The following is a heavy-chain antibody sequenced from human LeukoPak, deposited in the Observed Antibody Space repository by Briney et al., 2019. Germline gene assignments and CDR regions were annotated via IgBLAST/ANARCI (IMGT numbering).Heavy chain of an antibody. CDR2: IYYSGST. D-gene: IGHD2-15*01. CDR3: ARGIVVGAVDAFDI. J-gene: IGHJ3*02. V-gene: IGHV4-39*01. Sequence: SETLSLTCTVSEGSISSNSYYWGWIRQPPGKGLEWIGSIYYSGSTYYSPSLKSRVAISVDTSKNQFSLKLSSVTAADTAVYYCARGIVVGAVDAFDIWGQGTMVTVSS. CDR1: EGSISSNSYY.